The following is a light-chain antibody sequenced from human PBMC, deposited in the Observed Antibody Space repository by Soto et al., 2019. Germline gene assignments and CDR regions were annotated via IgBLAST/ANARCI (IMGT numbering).Light chain of an antibody. CDR1: QSVSSTY. CDR3: QQYERSPTT. J-gene: IGKJ4*01. CDR2: GAS. V-gene: IGKV3-20*01. Sequence: EIVLTQSPGTLSLSPGERATLSCRASQSVSSTYLAWYQQKPGQAPSLLIYGASRRATGIPDRFSGGGSGTDFTRTISRLEPEDFAVYYCQQYERSPTTFGGGNKVEIK.